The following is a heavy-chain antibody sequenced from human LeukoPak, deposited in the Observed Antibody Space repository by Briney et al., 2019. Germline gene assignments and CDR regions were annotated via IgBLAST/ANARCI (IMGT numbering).Heavy chain of an antibody. CDR2: MSPTSGNT. J-gene: IGHJ4*02. CDR3: VGGAPNWGFDF. Sequence: ASVKVSCKASRYTFISSDINWVRQAAGQGFEWTGWMSPTSGNTGYAQNFQGRVTMTRDTSISTAYMELTSLRSEDTAVYYCVGGAPNWGFDFWGQGTLVIVSS. D-gene: IGHD7-27*01. CDR1: RYTFISSD. V-gene: IGHV1-8*01.